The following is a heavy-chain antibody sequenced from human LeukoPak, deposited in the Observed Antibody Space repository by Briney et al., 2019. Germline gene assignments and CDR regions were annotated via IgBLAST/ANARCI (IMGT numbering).Heavy chain of an antibody. Sequence: SETLSLTCAVYGGSFSGYYWSWIRQPPGKGLEWIGEINHSGSTNYNPSLKSRVTISVDTSKNQFSLKLSSVTAADTAVYYGARAAPRYCSGGSCRDYWGQGTLVTVSS. D-gene: IGHD2-15*01. CDR1: GGSFSGYY. CDR2: INHSGST. J-gene: IGHJ4*02. V-gene: IGHV4-34*01. CDR3: ARAAPRYCSGGSCRDY.